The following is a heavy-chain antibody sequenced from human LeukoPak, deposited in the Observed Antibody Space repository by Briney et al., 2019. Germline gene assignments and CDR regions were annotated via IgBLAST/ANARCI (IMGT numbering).Heavy chain of an antibody. CDR1: GGTFSSYA. CDR2: IIAIFGTA. J-gene: IGHJ6*03. D-gene: IGHD2-2*02. Sequence: ASVKVSCKASGGTFSSYAISWVRQAPGQGLEWMGGIIAIFGTANYAQKFQGRVTITTDESTSTAYMELSSLRSEDTAVYYCARDRGIVVVPAATPNYYYYIDVWGKGTTVTVSS. V-gene: IGHV1-69*05. CDR3: ARDRGIVVVPAATPNYYYYIDV.